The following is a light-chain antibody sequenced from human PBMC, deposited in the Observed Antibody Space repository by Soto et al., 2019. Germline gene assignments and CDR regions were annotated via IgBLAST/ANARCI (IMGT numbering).Light chain of an antibody. CDR1: QSVSTN. CDR3: QQYHNWPVT. CDR2: GAS. V-gene: IGKV3-15*01. Sequence: EIVMTQSPATLSVSPGARATLSCRASQSVSTNLAWYQQRPGQPPRVLIYGASTRATGIPARFSGSGYGTEFSLTFRSLQSEDFVVYYCQQYHNWPVTFGPVTKVDFK. J-gene: IGKJ3*01.